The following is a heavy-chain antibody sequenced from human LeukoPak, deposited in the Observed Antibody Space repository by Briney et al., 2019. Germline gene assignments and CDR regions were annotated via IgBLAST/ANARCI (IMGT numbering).Heavy chain of an antibody. Sequence: KPSETLSLTCTVSGGSISSYYWNWIRQPPGKALEWIGSIYYSGSANYNPSLKTRVTISVDTSKNQFSLKLTSVTAADTAVYYCARGISSYSYIFAYWGQGTLVTVSS. V-gene: IGHV4-59*01. CDR1: GGSISSYY. CDR3: ARGISSYSYIFAY. J-gene: IGHJ4*02. D-gene: IGHD5-18*01. CDR2: IYYSGSA.